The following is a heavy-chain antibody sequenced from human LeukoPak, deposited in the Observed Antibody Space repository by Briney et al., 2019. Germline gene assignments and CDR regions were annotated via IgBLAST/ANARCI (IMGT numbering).Heavy chain of an antibody. Sequence: GGSLRLSCAASGFTFSSSAMSWVRQAPGKGLEWVSAISGSGGSTYYADSVKGRFTISRDNSKNTLYLQMNSLRAEDTAVYYCAKYISPFSGSHDAFDIWGQGTMVTVSS. V-gene: IGHV3-23*01. CDR2: ISGSGGST. CDR1: GFTFSSSA. CDR3: AKYISPFSGSHDAFDI. J-gene: IGHJ3*02. D-gene: IGHD1-26*01.